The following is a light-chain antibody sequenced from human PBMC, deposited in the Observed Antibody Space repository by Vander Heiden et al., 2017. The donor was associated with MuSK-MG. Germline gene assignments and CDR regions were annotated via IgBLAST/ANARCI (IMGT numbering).Light chain of an antibody. J-gene: IGLJ1*01. Sequence: QSVLTQPPSVSAAPGQKVTISCSGISSNIGNNYVSWYQQLPGTAPKLLIYDNDKRPSGIPDRFSASKSGTSATLGITGLQTGDEADYYCGAWDNTLSVVVFGTGTNVTVL. CDR2: DND. CDR3: GAWDNTLSVVV. CDR1: SSNIGNNY. V-gene: IGLV1-51*01.